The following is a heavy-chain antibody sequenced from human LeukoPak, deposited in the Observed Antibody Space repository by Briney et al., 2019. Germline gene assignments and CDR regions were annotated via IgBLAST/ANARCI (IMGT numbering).Heavy chain of an antibody. Sequence: SETLSLTCAVYGGSFSGYSWNWIRQPPVKGLEWIGEINHSGGTNYNPSLKSRVTISVDTSKKQFSLRLSSVTAADTAVYYCARGVDYYGVWGQGTLVTVSS. V-gene: IGHV4-34*01. CDR3: ARGVDYYGV. J-gene: IGHJ4*02. CDR2: INHSGGT. CDR1: GGSFSGYS. D-gene: IGHD3-10*01.